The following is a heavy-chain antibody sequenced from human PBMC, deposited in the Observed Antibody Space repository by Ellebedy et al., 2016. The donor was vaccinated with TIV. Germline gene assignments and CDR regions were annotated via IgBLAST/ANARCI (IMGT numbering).Heavy chain of an antibody. CDR1: GGSISSGGYY. J-gene: IGHJ5*02. Sequence: SETLSLXCTVSGGSISSGGYYWSWIRQHPGKGLEWIGYIYYSGSTYYNPSLKSRVTISVDTSKNQFSLKLSSVTAADTAVYYCARGGYCSSTSCSLNWFDPWGQGTLVIVSS. CDR3: ARGGYCSSTSCSLNWFDP. CDR2: IYYSGST. V-gene: IGHV4-31*03. D-gene: IGHD2-2*01.